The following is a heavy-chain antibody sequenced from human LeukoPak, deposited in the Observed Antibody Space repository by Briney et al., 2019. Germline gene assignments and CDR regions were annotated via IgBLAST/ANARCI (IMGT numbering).Heavy chain of an antibody. D-gene: IGHD3-9*01. CDR2: ISYDGSNK. Sequence: GGSLRLSCAASGFTFSSYGMHWVRQAPGKGLEWVAVISYDGSNKYYADSVKGRFTISRDNSKNTLYLQMNSPRAEDTAVYYCAKDSGYFDWLLTNADYWGQGTLVTVSS. CDR1: GFTFSSYG. J-gene: IGHJ4*02. CDR3: AKDSGYFDWLLTNADY. V-gene: IGHV3-30*18.